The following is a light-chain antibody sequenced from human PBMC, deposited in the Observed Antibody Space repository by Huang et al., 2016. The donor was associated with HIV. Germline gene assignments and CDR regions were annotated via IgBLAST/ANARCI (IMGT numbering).Light chain of an antibody. V-gene: IGKV3-15*01. Sequence: EIVMTQSPATLSASPGERATLSCRASQSLNSNLAWYQQKPGQAPRLLIFGASTRATGVAARFSGSGSGTEFTLTISSLQSEDSAVYCCQQYDIWPPTFGQGTKVEIK. J-gene: IGKJ1*01. CDR1: QSLNSN. CDR2: GAS. CDR3: QQYDIWPPT.